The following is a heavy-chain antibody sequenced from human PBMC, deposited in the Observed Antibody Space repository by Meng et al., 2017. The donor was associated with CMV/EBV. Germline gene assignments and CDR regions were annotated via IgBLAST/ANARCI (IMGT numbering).Heavy chain of an antibody. CDR2: ISYDGSNK. CDR3: AREMDEYSSSIHGVYYYYGMDV. D-gene: IGHD6-6*01. Sequence: GESLKISCAASGFTFSSYAMHWVRQAPGKGLEWVAVISYDGSNKYYADSVKGRFTISRDNSKNTLYLQVNSLRAEDTAVYYCAREMDEYSSSIHGVYYYYGMDVWGQGTTVTVSS. V-gene: IGHV3-30-3*01. CDR1: GFTFSSYA. J-gene: IGHJ6*02.